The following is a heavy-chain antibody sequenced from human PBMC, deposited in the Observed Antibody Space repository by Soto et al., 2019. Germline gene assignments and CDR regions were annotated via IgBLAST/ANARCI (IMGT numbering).Heavy chain of an antibody. V-gene: IGHV3-7*01. D-gene: IGHD3-3*01. J-gene: IGHJ6*03. Sequence: GGSLRLSCAASGFTFSSYWMSWVRQAPGKGLEWVANIKQDGSEKYYVDSVKGRFTISRDNAKNSLYLQMNSLRAEDTAVYYCARDSALDFWSGYSGLQYYYYYMDVWGKGTTVTVSS. CDR3: ARDSALDFWSGYSGLQYYYYYMDV. CDR2: IKQDGSEK. CDR1: GFTFSSYW.